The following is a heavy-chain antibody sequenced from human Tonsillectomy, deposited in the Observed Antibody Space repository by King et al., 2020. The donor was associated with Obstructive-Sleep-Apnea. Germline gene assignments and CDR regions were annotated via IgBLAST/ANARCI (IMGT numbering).Heavy chain of an antibody. CDR2: IIPILGVA. D-gene: IGHD1-26*01. CDR1: GGTFSNYA. Sequence: QLVQSGAEMKKPGSSVKVSCKASGGTFSNYAIIWVRQAPGQGLEWMGGIIPILGVANHAQKFQGRVYIAADKSTNTSYMELSSLTSEDTAVYYCARYVVGTVGATVGATDPPEYYFHYWGQGTLVTVSS. CDR3: ARYVVGTVGATVGATDPPEYYFHY. J-gene: IGHJ4*02. V-gene: IGHV1-69*09.